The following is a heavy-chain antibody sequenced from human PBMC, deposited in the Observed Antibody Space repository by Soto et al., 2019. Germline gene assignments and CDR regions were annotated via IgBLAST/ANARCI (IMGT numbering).Heavy chain of an antibody. CDR3: ARDLGGLASSSGSYNGLDV. J-gene: IGHJ6*02. Sequence: HVQLQESGPGLVTPSQTLSLTCTVSGGSLSSRGYYWGWIHQHPGKGLEWIGYIYYSGSTYYNPSLRSRVTMSVDTSKNQFSLKLRSVTAADTAVYFCARDLGGLASSSGSYNGLDVWGQGTTVTVSS. D-gene: IGHD3-10*01. V-gene: IGHV4-31*03. CDR2: IYYSGST. CDR1: GGSLSSRGYY.